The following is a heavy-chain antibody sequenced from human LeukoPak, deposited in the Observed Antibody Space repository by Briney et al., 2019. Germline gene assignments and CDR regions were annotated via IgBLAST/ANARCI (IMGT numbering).Heavy chain of an antibody. J-gene: IGHJ4*02. CDR1: GASVSSYY. CDR2: SAHTGSS. D-gene: IGHD3-22*01. CDR3: ARYYADVNGYYYYYDY. V-gene: IGHV4-59*02. Sequence: SETLSLTCTVSGASVSSYYWSWIRKPPGEGLEWIGFSAHTGSSSYNPSLKSRVSISVDKSMNHFSLRLTSVTTADTAVYYCARYYADVNGYYYYYDYWGQGTLVTVSS.